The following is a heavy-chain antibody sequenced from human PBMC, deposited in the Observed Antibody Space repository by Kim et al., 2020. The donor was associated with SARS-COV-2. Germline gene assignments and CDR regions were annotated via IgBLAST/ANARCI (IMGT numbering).Heavy chain of an antibody. V-gene: IGHV1-18*01. D-gene: IGHD1-26*01. CDR1: GYTFTNYG. CDR3: ARDRDDGTILGPRGI. CDR2: ISAYNGNT. Sequence: ASVKVSCKASGYTFTNYGISWVRQAPGQGLEWMGWISAYNGNTHYAQKLQGRVTITTDKSTSKAQMELRSLRSDDTAVYYCARDRDDGTILGPRGIWGQGTMVTVSS. J-gene: IGHJ3*02.